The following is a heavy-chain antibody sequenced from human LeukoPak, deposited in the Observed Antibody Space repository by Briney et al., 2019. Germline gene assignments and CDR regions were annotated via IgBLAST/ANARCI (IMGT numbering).Heavy chain of an antibody. V-gene: IGHV3-23*01. CDR2: ISGSGDST. J-gene: IGHJ4*02. CDR1: GFTLSNYN. Sequence: GGSLRLSCAASGFTLSNYNMNWVRQAPGKGLEWVSAISGSGDSTYYADSVKGRFTISRDNSKNTLYLQMNSLRAEDTAVYYCAKDPRVDCSGGSCYYFDYWGQGTLVTVSS. CDR3: AKDPRVDCSGGSCYYFDY. D-gene: IGHD2-15*01.